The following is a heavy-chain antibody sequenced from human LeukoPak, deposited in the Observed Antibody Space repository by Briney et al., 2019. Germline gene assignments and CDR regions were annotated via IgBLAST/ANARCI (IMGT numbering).Heavy chain of an antibody. Sequence: GGSLRLSCAASGFTFSSYSMTWVRQAPGKGLEWVSSISSSGSFISHADSLKGRFTISRDNAKNSLYLHLNSLRAEDTAVYYCARGVTGGVPGPWGQGTLVTVSS. CDR3: ARGVTGGVPGP. CDR2: ISSSGSFI. CDR1: GFTFSSYS. D-gene: IGHD7-27*01. J-gene: IGHJ5*02. V-gene: IGHV3-21*01.